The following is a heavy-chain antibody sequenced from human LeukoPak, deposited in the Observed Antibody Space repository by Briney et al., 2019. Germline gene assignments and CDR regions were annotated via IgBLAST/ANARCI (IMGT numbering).Heavy chain of an antibody. CDR1: GYTLTELS. V-gene: IGHV1-24*01. D-gene: IGHD5-24*01. J-gene: IGHJ4*02. CDR3: ATGGGWLQYRYYFDY. Sequence: ASVKVSCKVSGYTLTELSMHWVRQAPGKGLEWMGGFDPEDGETIYAQKFQGRVTMTEDTSTDTAYMELSSLRSEDTAVYYCATGGGWLQYRYYFDYWGQGTLVTVSS. CDR2: FDPEDGET.